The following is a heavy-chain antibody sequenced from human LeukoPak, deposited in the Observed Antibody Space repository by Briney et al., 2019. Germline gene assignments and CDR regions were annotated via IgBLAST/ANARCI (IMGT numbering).Heavy chain of an antibody. CDR1: GGSISSNTYY. D-gene: IGHD3-10*01. V-gene: IGHV4-39*07. Sequence: SETLSLTCTVSGGSISSNTYYWGWIRQPPGKGLEWIGSIYYSGSTYYNPSLKSRVTISVDTSKNQFSLKLSSVTAADTAVYYCARDSAMVRGVIFWGQGTMVTVSS. CDR3: ARDSAMVRGVIF. J-gene: IGHJ3*01. CDR2: IYYSGST.